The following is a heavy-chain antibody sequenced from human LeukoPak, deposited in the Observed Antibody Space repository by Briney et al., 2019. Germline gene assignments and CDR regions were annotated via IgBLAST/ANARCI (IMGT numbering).Heavy chain of an antibody. Sequence: GGSLRLSCAASGFTFSSYVMSWVRQAPGKGLEWVSAISGSGGSTYYADSVKGRFTISRDNSKNTLYLQMNSLRAEDTAVYYCAKDGSSGYYLTGNWFDPWGQGTLVTVSS. CDR3: AKDGSSGYYLTGNWFDP. CDR2: ISGSGGST. V-gene: IGHV3-23*01. J-gene: IGHJ5*02. CDR1: GFTFSSYV. D-gene: IGHD3-22*01.